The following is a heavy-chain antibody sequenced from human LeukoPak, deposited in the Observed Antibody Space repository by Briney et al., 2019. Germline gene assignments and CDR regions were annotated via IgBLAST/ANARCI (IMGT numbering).Heavy chain of an antibody. CDR1: GGSISSYY. Sequence: PSETLSLTCVVSGGSISSYYWSWIRQPPGKGLEWIGYVHYRGRTNYNPSLKSRVTMSADTSKNQFSLKLSSVTAADAAVYYCARGGNLAVNDFDYWGQGTLVTVSS. CDR2: VHYRGRT. V-gene: IGHV4-59*01. D-gene: IGHD6-19*01. CDR3: ARGGNLAVNDFDY. J-gene: IGHJ4*02.